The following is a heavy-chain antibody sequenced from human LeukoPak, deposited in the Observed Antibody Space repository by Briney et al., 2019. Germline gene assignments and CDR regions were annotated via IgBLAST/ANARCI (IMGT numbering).Heavy chain of an antibody. V-gene: IGHV3-72*01. J-gene: IGHJ4*02. CDR3: AVGYCSGGDCYVSNY. Sequence: GGSLRLSCVVSGFSFSDHYMDWVRQTPGKGLEWVGRIRNKANSYTTEYAASVKGRFTISRDDSKNSVYLQMNSLETKDTAVYYCAVGYCSGGDCYVSNYWGQGTLVTVSS. CDR1: GFSFSDHY. D-gene: IGHD2-15*01. CDR2: IRNKANSYTT.